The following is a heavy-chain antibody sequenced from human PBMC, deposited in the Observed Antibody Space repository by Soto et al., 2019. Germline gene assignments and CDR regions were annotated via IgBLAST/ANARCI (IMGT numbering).Heavy chain of an antibody. D-gene: IGHD4-17*01. Sequence: GESLKISCAASGFTFSSYSMNWVRQAPGKGLEWVSSISSSSSYIYYADSVKGRFTISRDNAKNSLYLQMNSLRAEDTAVYYCARVDYGLQYYMDVWGKGTTVTVSS. V-gene: IGHV3-21*01. J-gene: IGHJ6*03. CDR3: ARVDYGLQYYMDV. CDR2: ISSSSSYI. CDR1: GFTFSSYS.